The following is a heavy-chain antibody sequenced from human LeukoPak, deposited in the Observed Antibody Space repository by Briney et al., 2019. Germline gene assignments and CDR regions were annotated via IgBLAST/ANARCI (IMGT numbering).Heavy chain of an antibody. CDR2: ISSSGSTI. Sequence: GGSLRLSCAASGFTFSSYEMNWVRQAPGKGLEWVSYISSSGSTIYYADSVKGRFTISRDNAKNSLYLQMNSLRAEDTAVYYCAKERGLRAPDYFHYWGQGTLVTVSS. CDR3: AKERGLRAPDYFHY. D-gene: IGHD1-14*01. J-gene: IGHJ4*02. CDR1: GFTFSSYE. V-gene: IGHV3-48*03.